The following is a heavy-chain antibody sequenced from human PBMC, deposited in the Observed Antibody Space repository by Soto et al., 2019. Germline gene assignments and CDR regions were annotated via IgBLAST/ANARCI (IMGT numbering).Heavy chain of an antibody. V-gene: IGHV2-5*02. CDR3: VRGWLLPGGIDY. J-gene: IGHJ4*02. CDR1: GFSLSTSGVG. D-gene: IGHD3-22*01. Sequence: QITLKESGPTLVKPTQTLTLTCTFSGFSLSTSGVGVGWIRQPPGKALEWLALIYWDDDKRYSPSLKSRLTITKDTSKNQVVLTMTNMDPVDTATYYCVRGWLLPGGIDYWGQGTLVTVSS. CDR2: IYWDDDK.